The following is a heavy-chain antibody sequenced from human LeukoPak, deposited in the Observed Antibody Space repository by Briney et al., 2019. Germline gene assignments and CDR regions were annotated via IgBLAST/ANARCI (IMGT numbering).Heavy chain of an antibody. CDR1: GFTFDDYA. D-gene: IGHD3-3*01. V-gene: IGHV3-9*01. CDR3: ARRIPSDWYDFWSGYPKYYYYYGMDV. CDR2: ISWNSGSI. J-gene: IGHJ6*02. Sequence: GGSLRLSCAASGFTFDDYAMHWVRQAPGKGLEWVSGISWNSGSIGYADSVKGRFTISRDNAKNSLYLQMNSLRAEDTAVYYCARRIPSDWYDFWSGYPKYYYYYGMDVWGQGTTVTVSS.